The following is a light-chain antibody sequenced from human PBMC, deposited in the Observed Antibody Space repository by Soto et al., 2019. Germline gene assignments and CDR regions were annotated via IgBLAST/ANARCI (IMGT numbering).Light chain of an antibody. J-gene: IGKJ2*01. CDR3: QQSYSDALI. CDR2: AAS. Sequence: DIQMTQSPSSLSASVGDRVTITCRASQNIRTYLNWYQQRPGKAPKFLIYAASSLQDRVPSRFSSSESVTDFTLTISSLQAEDSATYCCQQSYSDALIFGQGAKREIK. V-gene: IGKV1-39*01. CDR1: QNIRTY.